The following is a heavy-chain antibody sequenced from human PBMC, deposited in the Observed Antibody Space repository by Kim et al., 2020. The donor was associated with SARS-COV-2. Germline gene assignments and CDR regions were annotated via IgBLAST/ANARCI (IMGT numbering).Heavy chain of an antibody. CDR2: INTGGSTI. CDR1: RFTFSSYE. V-gene: IGHV3-48*03. CDR3: ARGGRFWEIDY. J-gene: IGHJ4*02. Sequence: GGSLRLSCAASRFTFSSYEMNWVRQAPGKGLEWISYINTGGSTIYYADYVKGRFTISRDNAKNSLFLQMNSLRAEDTAVYYCARGGRFWEIDYWGQGTLVTVSS. D-gene: IGHD1-26*01.